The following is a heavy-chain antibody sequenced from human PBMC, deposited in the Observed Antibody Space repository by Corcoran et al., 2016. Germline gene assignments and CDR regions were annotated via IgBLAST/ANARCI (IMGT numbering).Heavy chain of an antibody. J-gene: IGHJ4*02. CDR1: GGSISSYY. CDR2: IYYSGST. V-gene: IGHV4-59*01. Sequence: QQQVSGPGLVKPSETLSLTCTVSGGSISSYYWSWIRQPPGKGLEWIGYIYYSGSTNYNPSLKSRVTISVDTSKNQFSLKLSSVTAADTAVYYCARVDTAIGDYYFDYWGQGTLVTVSS. CDR3: ARVDTAIGDYYFDY. D-gene: IGHD5-18*01.